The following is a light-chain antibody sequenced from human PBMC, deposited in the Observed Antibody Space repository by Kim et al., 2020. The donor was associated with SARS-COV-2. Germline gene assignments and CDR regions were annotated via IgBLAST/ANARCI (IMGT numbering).Light chain of an antibody. CDR3: GAWDDSLNGHWV. J-gene: IGLJ3*02. CDR1: RANLGSNA. Sequence: RVTTSGFGSRANLGSNAVRWYQQLTGTAAKLLIYGNNQRPAGVPDRFSGSKSGTSASLAISGLQSEDEADYYCGAWDDSLNGHWVFGGGTQLTVL. V-gene: IGLV1-44*01. CDR2: GNN.